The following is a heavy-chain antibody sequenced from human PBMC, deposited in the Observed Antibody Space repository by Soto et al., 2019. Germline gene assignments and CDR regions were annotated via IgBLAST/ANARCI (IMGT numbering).Heavy chain of an antibody. CDR3: ARGITMTLVVQRDAPDKYDFDS. CDR1: GGSFSGYY. CDR2: INHSGST. J-gene: IGHJ4*01. D-gene: IGHD3-22*01. V-gene: IGHV4-34*01. Sequence: GTLSLTCAVLGGSFSGYYSTGIRQPPGKGLGWMGAINHSGSTNYKPSPKSRVTISVDTSKHQCSLKLSSVTAADTAVYYCARGITMTLVVQRDAPDKYDFDSWGHGTLVTVSS.